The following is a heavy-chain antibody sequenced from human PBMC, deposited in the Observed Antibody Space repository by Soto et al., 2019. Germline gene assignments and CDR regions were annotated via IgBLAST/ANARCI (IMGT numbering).Heavy chain of an antibody. CDR2: IVPMVGRT. CDR1: GGSFSSYT. CDR3: ALDSGSDVFDI. J-gene: IGHJ3*02. V-gene: IGHV1-69*02. Sequence: QVQLVQSGAEVKKTGSSVKVSCKASGGSFSSYTISWGRQAPGQGLEWMGRIVPMVGRTIYAQKFQGRGAISADKSTTTAYMDLSNLASEDTALYYCALDSGSDVFDILGQGTLVTVSS. D-gene: IGHD3-10*01.